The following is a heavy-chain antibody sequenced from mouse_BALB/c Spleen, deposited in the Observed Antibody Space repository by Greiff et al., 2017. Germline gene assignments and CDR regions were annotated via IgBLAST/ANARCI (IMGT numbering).Heavy chain of an antibody. Sequence: EVKVVESGPDLVKPSQSLSLTCTVTGYSFTSCYIWHWIRQFPGNKLEWMGYIHYSGSTNYNPSLQSRISITRDTSKNQFFLQLNSVTTEDTATYYCASMITYYFDYWGQGTTLTGSS. J-gene: IGHJ2*01. CDR2: IHYSGST. CDR1: GYSFTSCYI. V-gene: IGHV3-1*02. CDR3: ASMITYYFDY. D-gene: IGHD2-4*01.